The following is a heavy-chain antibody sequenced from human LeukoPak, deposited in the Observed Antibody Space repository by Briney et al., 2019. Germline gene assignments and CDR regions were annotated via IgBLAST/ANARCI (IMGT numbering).Heavy chain of an antibody. CDR3: ARDEAAISSGPFDY. V-gene: IGHV1-18*01. Sequence: ASVKVSCKASGYTFTSYGISWVRQAPGQGLEWMGWISAYNGNTNYAQKLQGRVTMTTDTSTSTAYMELRSLRSDDTAVYYSARDEAAISSGPFDYWGQGTLVTVSS. CDR2: ISAYNGNT. D-gene: IGHD2-2*02. CDR1: GYTFTSYG. J-gene: IGHJ4*02.